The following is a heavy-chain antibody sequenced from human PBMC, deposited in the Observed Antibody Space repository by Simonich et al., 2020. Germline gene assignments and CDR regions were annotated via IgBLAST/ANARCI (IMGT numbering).Heavy chain of an antibody. Sequence: QVQLVQSGAEVKKPGASVKVSCKASGYTFTSYGISWVRQAPGQGLEWMGWINAYNVNNNYAQKLQGRVTMTTDTSTSTAYMELRSLRSDDTAVDYCARASRGTWWYYYFDYWGQGTLVTVSS. CDR1: GYTFTSYG. V-gene: IGHV1-18*01. J-gene: IGHJ4*02. CDR2: INAYNVNN. CDR3: ARASRGTWWYYYFDY. D-gene: IGHD2-15*01.